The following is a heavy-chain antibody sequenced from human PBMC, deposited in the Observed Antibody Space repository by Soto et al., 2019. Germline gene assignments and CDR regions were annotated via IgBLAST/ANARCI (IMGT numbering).Heavy chain of an antibody. CDR2: IKSKGGGETR. Sequence: GRSLRLSCAAAGFTFTDAWMSWVRQSPGKGLEWVGRIKSKGGGETRDYAAPAKGRFTISRDDSKNTLYLQMNSLKTEDTAVYYCSWNHDFYHRMDVWGQGTTVTVSS. J-gene: IGHJ6*02. CDR1: GFTFTDAW. D-gene: IGHD1-1*01. CDR3: SWNHDFYHRMDV. V-gene: IGHV3-15*01.